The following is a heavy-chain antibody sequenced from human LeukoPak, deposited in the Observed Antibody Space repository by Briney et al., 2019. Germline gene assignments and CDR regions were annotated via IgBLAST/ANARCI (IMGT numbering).Heavy chain of an antibody. D-gene: IGHD2-15*01. CDR1: GGSISSSSYY. Sequence: PSETLSLTCTVSGGSISSSSYYWGWIRQPPGKGLEWIGSIYYSGSTYYNPSLKSRVTISVDTSKNQFSLKLSSMTAADTAVYYCARAIWDIVVVVAATPSAGDFDYWGQGTLVTVSS. V-gene: IGHV4-39*07. J-gene: IGHJ4*02. CDR2: IYYSGST. CDR3: ARAIWDIVVVVAATPSAGDFDY.